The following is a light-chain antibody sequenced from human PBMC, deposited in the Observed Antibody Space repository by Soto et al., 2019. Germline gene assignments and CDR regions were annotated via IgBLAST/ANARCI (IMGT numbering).Light chain of an antibody. Sequence: DIQMTQSPSTLSASVGDRVTVTCRASQSISSGWLAWYQQKPGKAPKLLIYRASSLESGAPSRFSGSGSGTDFTLTISSLQPDDFASYYCQQFHDYPWTFGQGTKVEI. V-gene: IGKV1-5*03. CDR1: QSISSGW. CDR3: QQFHDYPWT. J-gene: IGKJ1*01. CDR2: RAS.